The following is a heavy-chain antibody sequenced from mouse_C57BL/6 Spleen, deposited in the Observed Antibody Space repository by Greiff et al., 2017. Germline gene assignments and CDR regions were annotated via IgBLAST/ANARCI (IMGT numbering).Heavy chain of an antibody. Sequence: VQLQQSGTELVKPGASVKLSCKASGYTFTSYWMHWVKQRPGQGLEWIGNINPSNGGTNYNEKFKSKATLTVDKYSSTAYMQLSSLTSEDSAVYYCAREGILRGYFDVWGTGTTVTVSS. CDR2: INPSNGGT. J-gene: IGHJ1*03. CDR3: AREGILRGYFDV. V-gene: IGHV1-53*01. CDR1: GYTFTSYW.